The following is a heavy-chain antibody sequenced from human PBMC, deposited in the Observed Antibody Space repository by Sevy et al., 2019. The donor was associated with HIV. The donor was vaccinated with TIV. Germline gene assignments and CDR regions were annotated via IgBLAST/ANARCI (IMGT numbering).Heavy chain of an antibody. CDR2: ISYDGSKT. D-gene: IGHD5-12*01. J-gene: IGHJ6*02. V-gene: IGHV3-30*03. CDR1: GFTFSGYG. Sequence: GGSLRLSCAASGFTFSGYGMHWVRQAPGKGLEWVGIISYDGSKTYYSESVKGRFAISRDNSRNTLNLQMSSLRVEDTAVYYCASGFDYQEQYYYFFGMDVWGRGTTVTVSS. CDR3: ASGFDYQEQYYYFFGMDV.